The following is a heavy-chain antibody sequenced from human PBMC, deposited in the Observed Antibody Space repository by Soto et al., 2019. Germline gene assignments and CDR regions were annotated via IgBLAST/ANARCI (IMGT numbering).Heavy chain of an antibody. V-gene: IGHV4-4*02. J-gene: IGHJ5*02. D-gene: IGHD1-26*01. Sequence: QVQLQESGPGLVKPSGTLSLTCAVSGGSISSSNWWSWVRQPPGKGLEWIGEIYHSGSTNYNPSLTSRXTIPVXXSKNQFSLKLSSVTAADTAVYYCAREWELLGWFDPWGQGTLVTVSS. CDR3: AREWELLGWFDP. CDR2: IYHSGST. CDR1: GGSISSSNW.